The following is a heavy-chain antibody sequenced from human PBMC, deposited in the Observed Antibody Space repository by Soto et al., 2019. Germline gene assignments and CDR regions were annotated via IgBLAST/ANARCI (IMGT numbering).Heavy chain of an antibody. CDR1: GYTFTSYA. J-gene: IGHJ5*02. CDR3: AFDPYCSSTSCYLNWFDP. Sequence: ASVKVSCKASGYTFTSYAMHWVRQAPGQRLEWMGWINAGNGNTKYSQKFQGRVTITRDTSASTAYMELSSLRSEDTAVYYCAFDPYCSSTSCYLNWFDPWGQGTLVTVSS. V-gene: IGHV1-3*01. D-gene: IGHD2-2*01. CDR2: INAGNGNT.